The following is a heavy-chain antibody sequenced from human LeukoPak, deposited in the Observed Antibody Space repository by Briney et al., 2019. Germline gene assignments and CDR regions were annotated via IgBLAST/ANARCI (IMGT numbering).Heavy chain of an antibody. CDR2: ISGSGGST. CDR3: APSLSGSYYVVGAFDI. D-gene: IGHD1-26*01. Sequence: GGSLRLSCAAAGFTFSSHEINWVRQAPGKGLEWVSAISGSGGSTYYADSVKGRFTISRDNSKNTLYLQMNSLRAEDTAVYYCAPSLSGSYYVVGAFDIWGQGTMVTVSS. V-gene: IGHV3-23*01. CDR1: GFTFSSHE. J-gene: IGHJ3*02.